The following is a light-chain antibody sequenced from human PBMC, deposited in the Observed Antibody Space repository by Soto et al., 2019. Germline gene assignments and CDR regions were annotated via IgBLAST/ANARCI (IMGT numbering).Light chain of an antibody. J-gene: IGKJ2*01. V-gene: IGKV1-5*01. Sequence: DIQMTQSPSTLSASVGDRVTSTCRASQTISNWLAWYQQKPGQAPKLLIYDAYSLESGVPSRFSGSASGTEFTLTISILQPDDFVTYYCQHYNSYQYTFGQGTNLEI. CDR1: QTISNW. CDR3: QHYNSYQYT. CDR2: DAY.